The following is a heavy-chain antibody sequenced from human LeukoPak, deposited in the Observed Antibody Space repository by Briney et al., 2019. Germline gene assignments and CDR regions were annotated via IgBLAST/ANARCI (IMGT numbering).Heavy chain of an antibody. J-gene: IGHJ6*02. Sequence: GGSLRLSCAASGFTFSAYWMHWVRQAPGKGLVWVSRINSDGSSTSYADSVKGRFTISRDNAKNTLYLQMNSLRAEDTAVYYCARDPAYYGMDVWGQGTTVTVSS. V-gene: IGHV3-74*01. CDR1: GFTFSAYW. CDR2: INSDGSST. CDR3: ARDPAYYGMDV.